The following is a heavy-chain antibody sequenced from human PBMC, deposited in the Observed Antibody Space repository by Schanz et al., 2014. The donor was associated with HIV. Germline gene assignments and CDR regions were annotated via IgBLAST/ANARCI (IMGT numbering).Heavy chain of an antibody. Sequence: QVQLVESGGGVVQPGRSLRLSCAASGFTFSSYGMHWVRQAPGKGLELVAVIWFHGSNKYYADSEKGRFTISRGNSKRTLNVTLDRLLAADTAVYYFGTSRYSTISICYARGNGTDVWGPATTVTVSS. CDR3: GTSRYSTISICYARGNGTDV. V-gene: IGHV3-33*03. CDR1: GFTFSSYG. J-gene: IGHJ6*02. D-gene: IGHD2-8*01. CDR2: IWFHGSNK.